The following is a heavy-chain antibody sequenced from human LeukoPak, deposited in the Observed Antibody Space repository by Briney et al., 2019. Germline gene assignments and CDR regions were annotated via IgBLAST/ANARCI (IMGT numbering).Heavy chain of an antibody. CDR3: ARGGPLGYYDSSGPKGLDP. D-gene: IGHD3-22*01. V-gene: IGHV1-18*01. CDR1: GYTFTSYG. J-gene: IGHJ5*02. Sequence: ASVKVSCKASGYTFTSYGISWVRQAPGQGLEWMGWISAYNGNTNYAQKLQGRVIMTTDTSTSTAYMELRSLRSDDTAVYYCARGGPLGYYDSSGPKGLDPWGQGTLVTVSS. CDR2: ISAYNGNT.